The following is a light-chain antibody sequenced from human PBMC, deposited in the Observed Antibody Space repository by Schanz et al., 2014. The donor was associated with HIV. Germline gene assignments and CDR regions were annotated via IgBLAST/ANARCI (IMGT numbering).Light chain of an antibody. CDR3: QQSDTFPYT. CDR1: QSIRSW. V-gene: IGKV1-5*03. Sequence: DIHMTQSPSTLSASVGDRVTITCRASQSIRSWLAWYQQKPGRAPNLLIYQASTLETGVPSRFSDSGSGTEFPLPISTLQPDDFAPYYCQQSDTFPYTFGQGTKLEIK. CDR2: QAS. J-gene: IGKJ2*01.